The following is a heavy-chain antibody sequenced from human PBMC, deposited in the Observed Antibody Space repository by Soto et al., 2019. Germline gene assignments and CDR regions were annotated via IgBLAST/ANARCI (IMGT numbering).Heavy chain of an antibody. D-gene: IGHD3-22*01. V-gene: IGHV1-69*13. CDR3: ATAQFQGYYDSSGYYPNWFDP. CDR2: IIPIFGTA. CDR1: GGTFSSYA. J-gene: IGHJ5*02. Sequence: GASVKVSCKASGGTFSSYAISWVRQAPGQGLERMGGIIPIFGTANYAQKFQGRVTITADESTSTAYMELSSLRSEDTAVCYCATAQFQGYYDSSGYYPNWFDPWGQGTLVTVS.